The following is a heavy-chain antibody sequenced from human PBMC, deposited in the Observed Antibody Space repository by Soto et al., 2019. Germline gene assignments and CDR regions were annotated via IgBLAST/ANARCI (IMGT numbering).Heavy chain of an antibody. D-gene: IGHD3-3*01. J-gene: IGHJ6*02. CDR3: ASPDYDFWSGYPKYYYGMDV. Sequence: ASVNVSCKASGGTFSSYAISWVRQAPGQGLEWMGGIIPIFGTANYAQKFQGRVTITADESTSTAYMELSSLRSEDTAVYYCASPDYDFWSGYPKYYYGMDVWGQGTTVTVSS. V-gene: IGHV1-69*13. CDR2: IIPIFGTA. CDR1: GGTFSSYA.